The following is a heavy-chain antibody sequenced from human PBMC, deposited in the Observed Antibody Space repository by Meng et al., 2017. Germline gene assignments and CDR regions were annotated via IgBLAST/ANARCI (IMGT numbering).Heavy chain of an antibody. D-gene: IGHD6-6*01. J-gene: IGHJ4*02. CDR2: INHSGST. CDR1: GGSFSGYY. CDR3: ARRGIAARPFYY. V-gene: IGHV4-34*01. Sequence: QVPLQQGGAGLLKPSETLSLPCAVYGGSFSGYYWSWIRQPPGKGLEWIGEINHSGSTNYNPSLKSRVTISVDTSKNQFSLKLSSVTAADTAVYYCARRGIAARPFYYWGQGTLVTVS.